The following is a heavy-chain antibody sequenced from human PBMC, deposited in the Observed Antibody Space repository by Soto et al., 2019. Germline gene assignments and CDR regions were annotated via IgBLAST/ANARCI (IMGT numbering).Heavy chain of an antibody. J-gene: IGHJ4*02. CDR3: ARQYQLLSGLDY. Sequence: PSETLSLTCTVSGGSISSGDYYWSWIRQPPGKGLEWIGYIYYSGSTYYNPSLKSRVTISVDTSKNQFSLKLSSVTAADTAVYYCARQYQLLSGLDYWGQGTLVTVSS. V-gene: IGHV4-30-4*01. CDR1: GGSISSGDYY. CDR2: IYYSGST. D-gene: IGHD2-2*01.